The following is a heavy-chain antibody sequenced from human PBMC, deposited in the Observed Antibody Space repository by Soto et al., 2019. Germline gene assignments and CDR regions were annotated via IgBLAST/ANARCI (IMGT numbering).Heavy chain of an antibody. Sequence: ASVKVSCKASGYTFTSYDINWVRQATGQGLEWMGWMNPNSGNTGYAQKFQGRVTMTRNTSISTAYMELSSLRSEDTAVYYCARGHPGFMGWDCSSTSCYLDVWGKGTTVTVSS. J-gene: IGHJ6*04. CDR1: GYTFTSYD. CDR2: MNPNSGNT. V-gene: IGHV1-8*01. D-gene: IGHD2-2*01. CDR3: ARGHPGFMGWDCSSTSCYLDV.